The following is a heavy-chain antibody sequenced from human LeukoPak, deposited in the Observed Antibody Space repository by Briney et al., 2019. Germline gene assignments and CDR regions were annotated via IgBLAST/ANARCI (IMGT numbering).Heavy chain of an antibody. V-gene: IGHV3-30-3*01. J-gene: IGHJ3*02. Sequence: GGSLRLSCAASGFTFSSYAMHWVRQAPGKGLEWVAVISYDGSNKYYADSVKGRFTISRDNSKNTLYLQMNSLRAEDTAAYYCARDHSYDSSGYYWDDAFDIWGQGTMVTVSS. CDR3: ARDHSYDSSGYYWDDAFDI. CDR1: GFTFSSYA. D-gene: IGHD3-22*01. CDR2: ISYDGSNK.